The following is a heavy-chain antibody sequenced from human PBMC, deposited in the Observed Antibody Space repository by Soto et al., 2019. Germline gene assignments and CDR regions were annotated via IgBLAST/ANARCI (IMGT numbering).Heavy chain of an antibody. CDR1: CFTFSRYS. Sequence: RLSCAASCFTFSRYSMNWVRQAPGKGLEWVSSISSTTNYIYYADSMKGRFTVSRDNAKNSVYLDMNSLSAEDTAVYYCARESEDLTSNFDXWGQGTLVTVSX. CDR3: ARESEDLTSNFDX. V-gene: IGHV3-21*01. CDR2: ISSTTNYI. J-gene: IGHJ4*02.